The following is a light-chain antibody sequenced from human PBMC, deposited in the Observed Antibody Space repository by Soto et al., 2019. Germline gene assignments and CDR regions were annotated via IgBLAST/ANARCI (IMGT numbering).Light chain of an antibody. CDR2: GAS. Sequence: DIQMTHSPSSVSAAIGDRVTITCRASQAVGTWVAWYQQQPGKPPKLLIYGASGLHTGVPSRFSGSGSGTDFTLTFSALHPEDFATYFCLQSHSFPLTFGGGTNVDIK. V-gene: IGKV1-12*01. CDR1: QAVGTW. CDR3: LQSHSFPLT. J-gene: IGKJ4*01.